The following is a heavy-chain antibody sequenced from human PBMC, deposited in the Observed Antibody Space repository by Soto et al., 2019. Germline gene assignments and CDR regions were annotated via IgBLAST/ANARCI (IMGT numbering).Heavy chain of an antibody. CDR1: GYTFTTYG. CDR3: ARMRDVPYYYYGMDA. V-gene: IGHV1-18*01. Sequence: QVQLVQSGAEVKKPGASVTVSGKASGYTFTTYGVSWVRQAPGQGLEWLGWINGYNGNAKYAENLQGRVTMTTDTSTRTAYMELRSLRSADTAVYYCARMRDVPYYYYGMDAWGQGTTVTVSS. J-gene: IGHJ6*02. CDR2: INGYNGNA. D-gene: IGHD6-6*01.